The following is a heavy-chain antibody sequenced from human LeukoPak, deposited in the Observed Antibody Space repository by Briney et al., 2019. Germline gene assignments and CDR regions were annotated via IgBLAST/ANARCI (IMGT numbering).Heavy chain of an antibody. CDR1: GGSFSGYY. V-gene: IGHV4-34*11. CDR3: ARVGGGNYYFYGMDV. J-gene: IGHJ6*02. Sequence: SETLSLTCAVYGGSFSGYYWSWIRQPPGQGLEWIGYIYYSGNTNYNPSLKSRVTISVDTSKNQFSLSLSSVTAADTAVYYCARVGGGNYYFYGMDVWGQGTTVTVSS. CDR2: IYYSGNT. D-gene: IGHD3-10*01.